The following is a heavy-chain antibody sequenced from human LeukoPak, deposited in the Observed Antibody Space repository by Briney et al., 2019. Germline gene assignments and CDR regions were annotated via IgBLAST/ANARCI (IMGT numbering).Heavy chain of an antibody. CDR3: ARDAEGYDILTGYHDY. CDR1: GYTFTSYG. Sequence: ASVKVSCKASGYTFTSYGISWVRQAPGQGLEWMGWISAYNGNTNYAQKLQGRVTMTTDTSTSTAYMELRSLRSDDTAVYYCARDAEGYDILTGYHDYWGQGTLVTVSS. CDR2: ISAYNGNT. J-gene: IGHJ4*02. D-gene: IGHD3-9*01. V-gene: IGHV1-18*01.